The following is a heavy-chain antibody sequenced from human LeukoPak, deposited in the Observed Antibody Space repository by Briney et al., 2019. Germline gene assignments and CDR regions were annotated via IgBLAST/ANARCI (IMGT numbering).Heavy chain of an antibody. V-gene: IGHV3-20*04. CDR2: INWNGRNV. Sequence: PGGSLRLSCATTGFTFDDYGMNWVRQAPGKGLEWVSNINWNGRNVDYAPSVKGRFTISRDKAKNSLHLQMNSLRAEDTAIYYCARRHCSGGSCYLDYWGQGSLVTVSS. D-gene: IGHD2-15*01. J-gene: IGHJ4*02. CDR1: GFTFDDYG. CDR3: ARRHCSGGSCYLDY.